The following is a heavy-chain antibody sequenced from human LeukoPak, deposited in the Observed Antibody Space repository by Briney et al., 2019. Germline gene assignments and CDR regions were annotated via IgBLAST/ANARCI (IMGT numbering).Heavy chain of an antibody. CDR1: GFTFSSYW. D-gene: IGHD3-10*01. J-gene: IGHJ4*02. V-gene: IGHV3-23*01. CDR2: ISGSGYST. Sequence: PGGSLRLSCAASGFTFSSYWMNWVRQAPGNGLEWVSAISGSGYSTYYADSVKGRFTISRDNSKNTLYLQMNSLRAEDTAVYYCAKDPLVRGLTYDQWGQGTLVIVSS. CDR3: AKDPLVRGLTYDQ.